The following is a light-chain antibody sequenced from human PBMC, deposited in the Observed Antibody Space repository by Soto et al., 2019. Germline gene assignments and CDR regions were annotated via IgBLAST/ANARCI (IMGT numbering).Light chain of an antibody. CDR3: RCYDGGRRSVV. V-gene: IGLV1-40*01. J-gene: IGLJ2*01. Sequence: QSVLTQPASVSGAPGQRVTISCTGSSCNIGAGYDVHWYHQLPGTAPKLLIYGDSNRPSGVPYRFSGSKSGTSASLPITGGQHEEEADDYCRCYDGGRRSVVFGGGTKLTVL. CDR1: SCNIGAGYD. CDR2: GDS.